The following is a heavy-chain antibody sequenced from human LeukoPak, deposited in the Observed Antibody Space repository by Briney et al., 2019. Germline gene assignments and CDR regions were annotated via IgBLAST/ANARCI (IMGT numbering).Heavy chain of an antibody. V-gene: IGHV3-30-3*01. CDR3: ARERADYFDY. Sequence: GGSLRLSCAASGFTFSSYAMHWVRQAPGKGLEWVAVISYDGSNKYYADSVKGRFTISRDNSKNTLYLQMNNLRAEDTAVYYCARERADYFDYWGQGTLVTVSS. D-gene: IGHD6-19*01. CDR1: GFTFSSYA. J-gene: IGHJ4*02. CDR2: ISYDGSNK.